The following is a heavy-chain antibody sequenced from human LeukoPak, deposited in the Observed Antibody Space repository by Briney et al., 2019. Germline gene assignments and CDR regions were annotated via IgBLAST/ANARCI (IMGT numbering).Heavy chain of an antibody. J-gene: IGHJ4*02. CDR1: GFTFSNYE. D-gene: IGHD2-21*02. CDR3: AREGVTAPGDY. CDR2: IRSSGSTI. V-gene: IGHV3-48*03. Sequence: GGSLRLSCAASGFTFSNYEMNWVRRAPGKGLEWVSYIRSSGSTIYYSDSVKGRFTISRDNAKNSLYLQMNSLRAEDTAVYYCAREGVTAPGDYWGQGTLVTVSS.